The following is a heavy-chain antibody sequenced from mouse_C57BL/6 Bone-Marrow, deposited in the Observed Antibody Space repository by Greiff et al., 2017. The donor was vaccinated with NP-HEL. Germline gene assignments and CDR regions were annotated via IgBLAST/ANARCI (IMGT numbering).Heavy chain of an antibody. CDR1: GYTFTSYW. D-gene: IGHD1-2*01. CDR3: ARVILRLGGYFDV. J-gene: IGHJ1*03. Sequence: QVQLKQPGAELVKPGASVKLSCKASGYTFTSYWMHWVKQRPGRGLEWIGRIDPNSGGTKYNEKFKSKATLTVGKPSSTAYMQLSSLTSEDSAVYYCARVILRLGGYFDVWGTGTTVTVSS. CDR2: IDPNSGGT. V-gene: IGHV1-72*01.